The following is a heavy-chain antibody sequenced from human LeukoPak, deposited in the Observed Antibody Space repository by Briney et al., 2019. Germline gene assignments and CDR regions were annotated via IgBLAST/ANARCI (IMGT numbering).Heavy chain of an antibody. CDR1: GGTFSSYA. Sequence: SVKVSCKASGGTFSSYAISWVRQAPGQGLEWMGGIIPIFGTANYAQKFQGRVTITADESTSTAYMELSSLRSEDTAVYYCARVVGGAYYYYYYMDVWGKGTTVTVSS. J-gene: IGHJ6*03. V-gene: IGHV1-69*13. D-gene: IGHD3-16*01. CDR3: ARVVGGAYYYYYYMDV. CDR2: IIPIFGTA.